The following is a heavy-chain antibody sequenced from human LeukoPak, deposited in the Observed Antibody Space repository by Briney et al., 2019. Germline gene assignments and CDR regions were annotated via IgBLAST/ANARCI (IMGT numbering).Heavy chain of an antibody. D-gene: IGHD2-2*01. CDR2: ISYDGSNK. J-gene: IGHJ4*02. CDR1: GFTFSSYG. CDR3: AKGGRYCSSTSCYYPSDY. Sequence: GGSLRLSCAASGFTFSSYGMHWVRQAPGKGLEWVAVISYDGSNKYYADSVKGRFTISRDNSKNTPYLQMNSLRAEDTAVYYCAKGGRYCSSTSCYYPSDYWGQGTLVTVSS. V-gene: IGHV3-30*18.